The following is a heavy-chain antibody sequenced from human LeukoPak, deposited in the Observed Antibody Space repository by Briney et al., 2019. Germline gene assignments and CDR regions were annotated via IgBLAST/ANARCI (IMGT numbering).Heavy chain of an antibody. CDR3: VRVMLGSSKFFDL. CDR2: IRNKANSYSI. Sequence: GGSLRLSCAGSGFTFSHYYIDWVRQAPGKGLEWVVRIRNKANSYSIEYAASVKGRFTISRDDSKNSVYLQMNSLKSEDTADYYCVRVMLGSSKFFDLWGRGTLVTVSS. D-gene: IGHD1-26*01. CDR1: GFTFSHYY. J-gene: IGHJ2*01. V-gene: IGHV3-72*01.